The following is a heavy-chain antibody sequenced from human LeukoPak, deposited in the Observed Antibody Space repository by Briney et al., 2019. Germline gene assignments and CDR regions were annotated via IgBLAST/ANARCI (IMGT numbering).Heavy chain of an antibody. J-gene: IGHJ4*02. V-gene: IGHV3-30*02. CDR3: AKLVYYYDSSVRDY. D-gene: IGHD3-22*01. Sequence: SYGMHWVRQAPGKGVEWVAFIRYDGSNKYYADSVKGRFTISRDNAKNNMYMQMNSLRAQDTAVYYCAKLVYYYDSSVRDYWGQGTLVTVSS. CDR1: SYG. CDR2: IRYDGSNK.